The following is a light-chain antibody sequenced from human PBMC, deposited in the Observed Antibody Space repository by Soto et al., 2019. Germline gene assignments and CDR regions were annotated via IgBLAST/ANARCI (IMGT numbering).Light chain of an antibody. CDR2: AAS. CDR1: QGISNY. CDR3: QKYNSAPRT. V-gene: IGKV1-27*01. J-gene: IGKJ1*01. Sequence: DIQMTQSPSSLSASVGDRVTITCRASQGISNYLAWYQQKPGKVPKLLIYAASTLQXXVXSXXSGSGSGTDFTLTISSLQPEDVATYYCQKYNSAPRTFGQGTKVEIK.